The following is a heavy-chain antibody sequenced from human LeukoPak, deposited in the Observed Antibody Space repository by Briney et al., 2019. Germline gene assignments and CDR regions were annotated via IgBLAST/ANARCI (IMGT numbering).Heavy chain of an antibody. D-gene: IGHD3-10*01. V-gene: IGHV1-69*13. Sequence: LRASVKVSCKASGGTFSSYAISWVRQAPGQGLEWMGGIIPIFGTANYAQKFQGRVTITADESTSTAYMELSSLRSEDTAVYYCARDSQYYYGSGSWPYYYYYMDVWGKGTTVTISS. CDR2: IIPIFGTA. CDR1: GGTFSSYA. CDR3: ARDSQYYYGSGSWPYYYYYMDV. J-gene: IGHJ6*03.